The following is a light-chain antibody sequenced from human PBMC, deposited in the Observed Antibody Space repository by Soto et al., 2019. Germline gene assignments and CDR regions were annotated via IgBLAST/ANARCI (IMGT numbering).Light chain of an antibody. V-gene: IGKV3-11*01. Sequence: EIVLTQSPATLSLSPGERATLSCRASQSVSSYLAWYQQKPGQAPRLLMYEASNRATGIPARFSGGGFGTDFTLTISSLEPEDFAVYYCQHRSEWPVSFGQGTRLEIK. CDR3: QHRSEWPVS. CDR1: QSVSSY. CDR2: EAS. J-gene: IGKJ5*01.